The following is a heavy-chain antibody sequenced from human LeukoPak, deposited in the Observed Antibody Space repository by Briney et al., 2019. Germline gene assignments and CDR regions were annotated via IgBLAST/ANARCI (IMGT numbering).Heavy chain of an antibody. CDR3: ARVWWHQRHWFDS. CDR1: GDSIISGSYY. CDR2: IYTSGST. J-gene: IGHJ5*01. Sequence: SETLSLTCTVSGDSIISGSYYWTWIRQPAGKTLEWIGRIYTSGSTNYNPSVESRATISIDTADNQFSLRLSSVTAADTSIYCCARVWWHQRHWFDSWSQGTLVTVSS. V-gene: IGHV4-61*02. D-gene: IGHD2-15*01.